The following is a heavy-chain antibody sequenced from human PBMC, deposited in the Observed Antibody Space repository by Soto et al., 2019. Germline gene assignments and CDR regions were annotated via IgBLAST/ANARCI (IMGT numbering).Heavy chain of an antibody. D-gene: IGHD3-22*01. CDR3: ARERRYDSSGYYFPIDY. V-gene: IGHV1-18*01. CDR2: ISAYNGNT. CDR1: GYTFTSYG. J-gene: IGHJ4*02. Sequence: ASVKVSCKASGYTFTSYGISWVRQPPGQGLEWMGWISAYNGNTNYAQKLQGRVTMTTDTSTSTAYMELRSLRSDDTAVYYCARERRYDSSGYYFPIDYWGQGTLVTVSS.